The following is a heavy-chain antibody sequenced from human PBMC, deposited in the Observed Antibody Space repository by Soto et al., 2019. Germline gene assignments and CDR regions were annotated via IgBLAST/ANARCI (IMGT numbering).Heavy chain of an antibody. D-gene: IGHD3-16*02. J-gene: IGHJ6*02. CDR3: ARRGTMITFGGGIAPGMVTDGMDG. CDR2: IIPIFGKA. V-gene: IGHV1-69*12. CDR1: GGTFSSYA. Sequence: QVQLVQSGAEVKKPGSSVKVSCKASGGTFSSYAISWVRQAPGQGLEWMGGIIPIFGKANYAQKFQGRVTITADESTSTAYMQLRRLRSEDTAVYYHARRGTMITFGGGIAPGMVTDGMDGWGQGNTVTVSS.